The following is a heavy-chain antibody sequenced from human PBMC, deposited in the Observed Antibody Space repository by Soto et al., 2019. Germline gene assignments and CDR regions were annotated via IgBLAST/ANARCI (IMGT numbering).Heavy chain of an antibody. CDR2: INSDGSIT. Sequence: PGGSLRLSCAASGFTFSSYWMHWVRQAPGKGLLWVSRINSDGSITTYADSVKGRFSISRDNAKNTLYLQMNSLRAEDSAVYYCVRQSNWFDPWGQGTQVTVS. V-gene: IGHV3-74*01. J-gene: IGHJ5*02. CDR3: VRQSNWFDP. CDR1: GFTFSSYW.